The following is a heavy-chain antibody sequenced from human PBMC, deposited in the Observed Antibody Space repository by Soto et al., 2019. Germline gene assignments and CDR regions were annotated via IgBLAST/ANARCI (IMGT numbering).Heavy chain of an antibody. J-gene: IGHJ6*02. V-gene: IGHV5-51*01. CDR3: ARHSKYYDILTGFYGMDV. Sequence: GESLKISCKGSGYSFTSYWIGWVRQMPGKGLEWMGIIYPGDSDTRYSPSFQGQVTISADKSISTAYLQWSSLKASDTAMYYCARHSKYYDILTGFYGMDVWGHGTTVNVSS. CDR2: IYPGDSDT. D-gene: IGHD3-9*01. CDR1: GYSFTSYW.